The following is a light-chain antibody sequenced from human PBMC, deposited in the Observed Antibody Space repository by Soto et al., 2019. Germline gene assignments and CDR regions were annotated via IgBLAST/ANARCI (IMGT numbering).Light chain of an antibody. CDR1: QSVSSNY. J-gene: IGKJ1*01. CDR2: GAS. CDR3: QQYGSSPPWT. V-gene: IGKV3-20*01. Sequence: EIVMTQSPGTLSLSPGETATLSCRASQSVSSNYVAWFHQKPGQAPRLLIYGASSRATGIPDRFSGSVSGTGFTLTISRLEPEDFAVYYCQQYGSSPPWTFGQGTKVDIK.